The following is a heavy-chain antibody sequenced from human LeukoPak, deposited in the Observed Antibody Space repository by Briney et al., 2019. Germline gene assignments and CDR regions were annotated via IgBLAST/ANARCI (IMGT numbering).Heavy chain of an antibody. CDR3: AKVGGPETYYYDSSGYYYDY. D-gene: IGHD3-22*01. V-gene: IGHV3-23*01. Sequence: PGGSLRLSCAASGFTFSSYAMSWVRQAPGKGLEWVSAISGSGGSTYYADSVKGRFTISRDNSKNTPYLQMNSLRAEDTAVYYCAKVGGPETYYYDSSGYYYDYWSQGTLVTVSS. CDR1: GFTFSSYA. J-gene: IGHJ4*02. CDR2: ISGSGGST.